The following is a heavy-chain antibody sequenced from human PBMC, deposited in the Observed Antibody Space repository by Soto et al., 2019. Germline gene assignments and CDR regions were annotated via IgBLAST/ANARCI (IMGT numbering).Heavy chain of an antibody. J-gene: IGHJ4*02. CDR3: AKRRGAGGHFDY. D-gene: IGHD2-15*01. V-gene: IGHV3-23*01. Sequence: DVQLLESGGGLVQPEGSLRLSCAASGFTFSSYAMGWVRQGPGKGLEWVAVVSIGGSTHYADSVRGRFTISRDNSKNPLSLQLNSLSAEDTAVYFCAKRRGAGGHFDYWGQGARVTASS. CDR2: VSIGGST. CDR1: GFTFSSYA.